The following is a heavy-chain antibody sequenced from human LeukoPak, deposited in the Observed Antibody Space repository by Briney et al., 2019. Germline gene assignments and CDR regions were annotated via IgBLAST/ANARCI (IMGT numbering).Heavy chain of an antibody. Sequence: ASVKVSCKASGYTFTSYDINWVRQATGQGFEWMGWMNPNSGNTGYAQKFQGRVTITRNTSISTAYMELSSLRSEDTAVYYCASSSSSIAAQGYYYYYMDVWGKGTTVTVSS. CDR1: GYTFTSYD. CDR2: MNPNSGNT. D-gene: IGHD6-6*01. CDR3: ASSSSSIAAQGYYYYYMDV. J-gene: IGHJ6*03. V-gene: IGHV1-8*03.